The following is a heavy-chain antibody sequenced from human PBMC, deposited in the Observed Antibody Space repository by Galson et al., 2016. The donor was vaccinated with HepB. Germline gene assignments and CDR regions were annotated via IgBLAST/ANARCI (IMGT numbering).Heavy chain of an antibody. CDR3: ASPYCNPVGCPRRYWYFDV. V-gene: IGHV1-69*06. CDR2: LVPIFGTP. CDR1: GGPFNNFA. J-gene: IGHJ2*01. Sequence: SVKVSCKASGGPFNNFAISWVRQAPGQGLEWMGGLVPIFGTPNYAQNFRDRVTISADKSTSTVYMELSSLTSEDTAVFYCASPYCNPVGCPRRYWYFDVWGRGTRVTVSS. D-gene: IGHD3-16*02.